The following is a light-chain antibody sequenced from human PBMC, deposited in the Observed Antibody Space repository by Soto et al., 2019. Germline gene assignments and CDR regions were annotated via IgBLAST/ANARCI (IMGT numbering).Light chain of an antibody. Sequence: QSVLPQPPSVSGAPGQRVTISCTWSSSNIGAGYDVHWYQQLPGTAPKLLIYGNSNRPSGVPDRSSGSKSGTSASLAITGLQAEDEADYYCQSYDSSLSGVVFGGGTKLTVL. CDR3: QSYDSSLSGVV. CDR1: SSNIGAGYD. V-gene: IGLV1-40*01. CDR2: GNS. J-gene: IGLJ2*01.